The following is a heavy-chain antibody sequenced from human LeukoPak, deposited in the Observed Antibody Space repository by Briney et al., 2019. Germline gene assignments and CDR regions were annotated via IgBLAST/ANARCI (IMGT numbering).Heavy chain of an antibody. V-gene: IGHV1-24*01. CDR2: FDPEDGET. D-gene: IGHD3-10*01. CDR1: GCTLTELS. CDR3: ATDVSIYYGSGSYLAH. J-gene: IGHJ4*02. Sequence: ASVKVSCKVSGCTLTELSVHWVRQAPGKGLEWMGGFDPEDGETIYAQKFQGRVTMTEDTSTDTAYMELSSLRSEDTAVYYCATDVSIYYGSGSYLAHWGQGTLVTVSS.